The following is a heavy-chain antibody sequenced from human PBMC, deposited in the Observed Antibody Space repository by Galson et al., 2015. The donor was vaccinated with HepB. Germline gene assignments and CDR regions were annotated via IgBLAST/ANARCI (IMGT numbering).Heavy chain of an antibody. CDR3: ARVGVLLWFGESPLDY. CDR1: GFTFSSYA. J-gene: IGHJ4*02. Sequence: SLRLSCAASGFTFSSYAMHWVRQAPGKGLEWVAAISYDGSNKYYADSVKGRFTISRDNSKNTLYLQMNSLRAEDTAVYYCARVGVLLWFGESPLDYWGQGTLVTVSS. D-gene: IGHD3-10*01. V-gene: IGHV3-30*04. CDR2: ISYDGSNK.